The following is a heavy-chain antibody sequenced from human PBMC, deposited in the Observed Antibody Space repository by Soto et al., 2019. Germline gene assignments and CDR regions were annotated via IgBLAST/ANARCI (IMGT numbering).Heavy chain of an antibody. CDR2: IYYSGST. CDR3: ARVGSSIPVRAIVY. D-gene: IGHD6-6*01. J-gene: IGHJ4*02. CDR1: GGSISSYY. Sequence: SETLSLTCTVSGGSISSYYWSWIRQPPGKGLEWIGYIYYSGSTNYNPSLKSRVTISVDTSKNQFSLKLSSVTAADTAAYYCARVGSSIPVRAIVYWGQGTLVTVSS. V-gene: IGHV4-59*01.